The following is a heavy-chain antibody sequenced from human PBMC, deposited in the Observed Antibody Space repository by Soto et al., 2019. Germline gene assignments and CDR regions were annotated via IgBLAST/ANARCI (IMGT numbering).Heavy chain of an antibody. D-gene: IGHD3-3*01. CDR2: ISAYNGNT. Sequence: ASVKVSCKASGYTFTSYGISWVRQAPGQGLEWMGWISAYNGNTNYAQKLQGRVTMTTDTSTSTAYMELRSLRSDDTAVYYCARVRHLGGRVAPPYYDFWSGYSFYFDYWGRGTLVTVSS. CDR1: GYTFTSYG. CDR3: ARVRHLGGRVAPPYYDFWSGYSFYFDY. V-gene: IGHV1-18*01. J-gene: IGHJ4*02.